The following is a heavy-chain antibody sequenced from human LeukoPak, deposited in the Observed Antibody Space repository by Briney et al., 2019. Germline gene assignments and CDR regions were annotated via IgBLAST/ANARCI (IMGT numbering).Heavy chain of an antibody. CDR2: IKQDGSEK. Sequence: GGSLRLSCAASGFTFSSYWMSWVRQAPGKGLEWVANIKQDGSEKYYVDSVKGRFTISRDNSKNTLYLQMNSLRAEDTAVYYCARGPSIAAAGKEEENWFDPWGQGTLVTVSS. D-gene: IGHD6-13*01. CDR1: GFTFSSYW. J-gene: IGHJ5*02. V-gene: IGHV3-7*01. CDR3: ARGPSIAAAGKEEENWFDP.